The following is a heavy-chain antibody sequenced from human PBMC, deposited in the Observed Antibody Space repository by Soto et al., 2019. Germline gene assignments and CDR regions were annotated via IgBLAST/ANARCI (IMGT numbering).Heavy chain of an antibody. V-gene: IGHV4-4*02. D-gene: IGHD1-7*01. J-gene: IGHJ4*02. Sequence: QVQLQESGPGLVKPSGTLSLTCAVSGGSISSSSWCTWVRQSPGKGLEWIGEIFESGATNYNPSLKSRLTMSVDKSKNQSSLNLSSLTAADTAVYFCTTSHAGELNNWGQGTLVTVSS. CDR2: IFESGAT. CDR3: TTSHAGELNN. CDR1: GGSISSSSW.